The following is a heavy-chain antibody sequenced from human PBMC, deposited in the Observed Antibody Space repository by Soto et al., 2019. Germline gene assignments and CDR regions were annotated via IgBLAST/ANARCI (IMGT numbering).Heavy chain of an antibody. Sequence: EVQLLESGGGLVQPGGSLRLSCAASGFTFSSYAMSWVRQAPGKGLEWVSAISGSGFSTYYADSVKGRFTISRDNSKSTLYLQMNSLRAEDTAVYYCAKDRGVYCSGGSCYLNWFDPWGRGTLVTVSS. CDR1: GFTFSSYA. V-gene: IGHV3-23*01. D-gene: IGHD2-15*01. J-gene: IGHJ5*02. CDR3: AKDRGVYCSGGSCYLNWFDP. CDR2: ISGSGFST.